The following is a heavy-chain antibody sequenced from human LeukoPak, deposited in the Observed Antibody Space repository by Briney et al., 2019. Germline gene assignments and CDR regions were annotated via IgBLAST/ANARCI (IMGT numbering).Heavy chain of an antibody. CDR2: IWYDGSNK. D-gene: IGHD3-10*01. CDR1: GLTFSSYG. CDR3: ARDRGSGSAGVWFDP. J-gene: IGHJ5*02. Sequence: PGGSLRLSCAASGLTFSSYGMHWVRQAPGKGMEWVAVIWYDGSNKYYADSVKGRFTISRDNSKSTRYLQMNSLRAEDTAVYYCARDRGSGSAGVWFDPGGQGTLVTVSS. V-gene: IGHV3-33*01.